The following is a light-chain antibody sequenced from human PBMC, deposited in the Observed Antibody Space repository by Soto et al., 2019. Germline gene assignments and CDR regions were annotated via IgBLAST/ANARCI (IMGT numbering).Light chain of an antibody. CDR2: AAS. V-gene: IGKV1-39*01. CDR3: QQSYSTLPLT. J-gene: IGKJ4*01. CDR1: QSISSY. Sequence: DIQMTHSPSSLSASLGDRVTITCRASQSISSYLNWYQQKPGKAPKLLIYAASSLQSGVPSRFSGSGSGTDFTLTISSLQPEDFATYYCQQSYSTLPLTFGGGTKVDIK.